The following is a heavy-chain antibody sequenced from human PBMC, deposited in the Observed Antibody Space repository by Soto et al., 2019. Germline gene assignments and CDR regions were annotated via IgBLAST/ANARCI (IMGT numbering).Heavy chain of an antibody. Sequence: PGGSLRLSCAASGFTFSTYWIHWVRQAPGKGLVWVSRINSDGSTTDYADSVKGRFTISRDNAKNTLYLQINSLRAEHTAVYYCARDPPQMRLDGWGKGTTVTVSS. CDR2: INSDGSTT. J-gene: IGHJ6*04. CDR3: ARDPPQMRLDG. V-gene: IGHV3-74*01. CDR1: GFTFSTYW.